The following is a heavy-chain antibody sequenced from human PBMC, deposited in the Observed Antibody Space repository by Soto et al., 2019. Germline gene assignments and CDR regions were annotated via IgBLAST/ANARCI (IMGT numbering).Heavy chain of an antibody. D-gene: IGHD5-12*01. CDR1: GFTCSSYA. Sequence: PGGSLRLSCAASGFTCSSYAMRWVRQAPGKGLEYVSAISSNGGSTYYANSVKGRFTISRDNSKNTLYLQMGSLRAEDMAVYYCARVIGYSGFYMDVWGKGTTVTVSS. V-gene: IGHV3-64*01. CDR3: ARVIGYSGFYMDV. CDR2: ISSNGGST. J-gene: IGHJ6*03.